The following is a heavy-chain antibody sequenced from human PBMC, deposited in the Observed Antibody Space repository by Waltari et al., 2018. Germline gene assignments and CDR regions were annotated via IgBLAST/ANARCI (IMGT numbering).Heavy chain of an antibody. CDR1: GGSISSHY. CDR2: IYYSGST. D-gene: IGHD1-1*01. CDR3: ARGRSGTDYYYYGMDV. Sequence: QVQLQESGPGLVKPSETLSLTCTVSGGSISSHYWSWIRQPPGKGLEWIGYIYYSGSTNCSPSLKSRGTISVDKSKNQFSLKLSSVTAADTAVYYCARGRSGTDYYYYGMDVWGQGTTVTVSS. J-gene: IGHJ6*02. V-gene: IGHV4-59*11.